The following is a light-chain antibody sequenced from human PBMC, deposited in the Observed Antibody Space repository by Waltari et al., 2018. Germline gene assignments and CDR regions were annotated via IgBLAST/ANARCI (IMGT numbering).Light chain of an antibody. J-gene: IGLJ1*01. Sequence: QSVLTQPPSASGPPGQRVTISCSGSSSKMGSNTGTWYQQLPGTAPKLLIYSNNQRPSGVPARFSGSKSGTSASLAISGLQSEDEADYYCAAWDDSLNGYVFGTGTKVTVL. CDR1: SSKMGSNT. V-gene: IGLV1-44*01. CDR2: SNN. CDR3: AAWDDSLNGYV.